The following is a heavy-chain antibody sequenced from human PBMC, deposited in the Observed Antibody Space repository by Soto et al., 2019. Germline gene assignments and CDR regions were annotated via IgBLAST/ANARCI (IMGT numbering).Heavy chain of an antibody. CDR1: GGTFSSYA. V-gene: IGHV1-69*13. J-gene: IGHJ4*02. D-gene: IGHD2-2*01. CDR3: ASPSKEYCSSTSCYARDY. Sequence: GASVKVSCKASGGTFSSYAISWVRQAPGQGLGWMGGIIPIFGTANYAQKFQGRVTITADESTSTAYMELSSLRSEDTAVYYCASPSKEYCSSTSCYARDYWGQGTLVTVSS. CDR2: IIPIFGTA.